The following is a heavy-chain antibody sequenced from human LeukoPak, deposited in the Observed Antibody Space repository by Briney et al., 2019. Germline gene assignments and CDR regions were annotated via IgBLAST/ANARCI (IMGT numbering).Heavy chain of an antibody. CDR3: ARGTRWLSHFDY. J-gene: IGHJ4*02. V-gene: IGHV4-4*07. Sequence: PSETLSLTCTVSGGSISSYYWSWIRQPAGKGLGWIGRIYTSGSTNYNPSLKSRVTMSVDTSKNQFSLKLSSVTAADTAVYYCARGTRWLSHFDYWGQGTLVTVSS. CDR2: IYTSGST. CDR1: GGSISSYY. D-gene: IGHD3-22*01.